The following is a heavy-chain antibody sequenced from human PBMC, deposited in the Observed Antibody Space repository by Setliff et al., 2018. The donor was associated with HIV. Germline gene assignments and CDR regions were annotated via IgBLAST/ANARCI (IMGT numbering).Heavy chain of an antibody. J-gene: IGHJ2*01. D-gene: IGHD4-17*01. Sequence: LRLSCAASGFTFGSYWMSWVRQAPGKGLEWVANIKQDGSEKYYVDSVKGRFTISRDNAKNPLYLQMNSLRAEDTAVYYCARDPYPYADYGDWYFDLWGRGTLVTVSS. CDR3: ARDPYPYADYGDWYFDL. V-gene: IGHV3-7*01. CDR2: IKQDGSEK. CDR1: GFTFGSYW.